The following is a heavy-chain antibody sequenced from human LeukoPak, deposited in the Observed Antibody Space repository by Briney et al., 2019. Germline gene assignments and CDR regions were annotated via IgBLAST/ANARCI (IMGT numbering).Heavy chain of an antibody. CDR2: MNPNSGNT. CDR3: ARGMISFDP. J-gene: IGHJ5*02. CDR1: GYTFTSYD. Sequence: GASVKVSCKASGYTFTSYDINWVRQATGQGLEWMGWMNPNSGNTGYAQKFQGRVTMTRDTSISTAYMELSRLRSDDTAVYYCARGMISFDPWGQGTLVTVSS. V-gene: IGHV1-8*01. D-gene: IGHD3/OR15-3a*01.